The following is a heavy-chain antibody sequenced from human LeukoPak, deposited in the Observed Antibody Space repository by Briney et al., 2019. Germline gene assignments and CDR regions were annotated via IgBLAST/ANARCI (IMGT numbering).Heavy chain of an antibody. Sequence: PSETLSLTCTVSGGSISSSSYYWGWIRQPPGKGLEWIGSIYYSGSTYYNPSLKSRVTISVDTSKNQFSLKLSSVTAADTAVYYCARHTVHPYSSYFDYWGQGTLVTVSS. CDR1: GGSISSSSYY. V-gene: IGHV4-39*01. CDR2: IYYSGST. D-gene: IGHD6-19*01. CDR3: ARHTVHPYSSYFDY. J-gene: IGHJ4*02.